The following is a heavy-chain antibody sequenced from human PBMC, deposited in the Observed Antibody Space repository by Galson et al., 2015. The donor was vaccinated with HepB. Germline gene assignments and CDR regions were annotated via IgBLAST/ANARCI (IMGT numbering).Heavy chain of an antibody. CDR1: GGSFSGYY. CDR3: ARGRAADS. Sequence: ETLSLTCAVYGGSFSGYYWSWIRQPPGKGLEWIGEINHSGSTNYNPSLKSRVTISVDTSKNQFSLKLSSVTAADTAVYYCARGRAADSWGQGTLVTVSS. CDR2: INHSGST. V-gene: IGHV4-34*01. J-gene: IGHJ4*02. D-gene: IGHD6-25*01.